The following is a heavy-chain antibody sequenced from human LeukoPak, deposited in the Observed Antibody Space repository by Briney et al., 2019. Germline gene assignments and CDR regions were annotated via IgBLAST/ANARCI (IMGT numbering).Heavy chain of an antibody. J-gene: IGHJ4*02. V-gene: IGHV3-23*01. Sequence: PGGSLRLSCAASGFTFSNYAMTWVCQAPGKGLEWVSVIGGSGGSTYYADSVKGRFTISRDNSKNTLYLQMSSLRADDTAVYYCASIPPIGGYNWNYDDYYFDYWGQGTLVTVSS. CDR3: ASIPPIGGYNWNYDDYYFDY. CDR2: IGGSGGST. CDR1: GFTFSNYA. D-gene: IGHD1-7*01.